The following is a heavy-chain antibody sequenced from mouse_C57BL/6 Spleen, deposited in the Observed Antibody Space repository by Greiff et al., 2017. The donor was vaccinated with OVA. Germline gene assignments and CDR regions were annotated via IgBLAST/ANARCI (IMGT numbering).Heavy chain of an antibody. Sequence: VQLQQSGPELVKPGASVKISCKASGYSFTSYYLHWVKQRPGPGLEWIGWINPGSGNTKYNEKFKGKATLTADTSSSTAYMQLSSLTSEDSAVYYCTYYSNYEVLAYWGQGTLVTVSA. D-gene: IGHD2-5*01. J-gene: IGHJ3*01. V-gene: IGHV1-66*01. CDR3: TYYSNYEVLAY. CDR1: GYSFTSYY. CDR2: INPGSGNT.